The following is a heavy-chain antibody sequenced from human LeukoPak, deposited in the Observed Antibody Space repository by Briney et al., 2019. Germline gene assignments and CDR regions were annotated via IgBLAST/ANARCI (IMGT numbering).Heavy chain of an antibody. J-gene: IGHJ4*02. D-gene: IGHD5-18*01. CDR1: GLTFKKYA. CDR3: AKSRTAMAWFDY. CDR2: ISGSGGST. V-gene: IGHV3-23*01. Sequence: GGSLRLSCVASGLTFKKYAMSWVRQAPVKGLEWVSAISGSGGSTYYADSVKGRFTVSRDNSKNTLYLQMNSLSAEDTAVYYCAKSRTAMAWFDYWGQGTLVTVSS.